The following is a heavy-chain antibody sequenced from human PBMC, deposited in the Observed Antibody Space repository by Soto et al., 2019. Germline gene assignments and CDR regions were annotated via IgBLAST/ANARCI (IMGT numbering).Heavy chain of an antibody. J-gene: IGHJ5*02. CDR2: SYYSGTT. V-gene: IGHV4-39*07. Sequence: PSETLSLTCTVSGASISVHIYYWTWIRQPPGKGLEWIGSSYYSGTTYFNPSLKSRATISVDKANNRLSLSLTSVTAADTAVYYCARDRHPLDPWGQGTLVTVSS. CDR1: GASISVHIYY. CDR3: ARDRHPLDP.